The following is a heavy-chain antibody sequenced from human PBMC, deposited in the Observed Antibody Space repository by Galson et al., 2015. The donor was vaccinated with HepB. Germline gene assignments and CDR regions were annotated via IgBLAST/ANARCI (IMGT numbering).Heavy chain of an antibody. V-gene: IGHV7-4-1*02. CDR2: MNTNTGKP. J-gene: IGHJ6*03. D-gene: IGHD3-3*01. CDR3: ARYPLRFLDWLPYHDYYYMDV. Sequence: SVKVSCKASGYTFTDYVVNWVRQAPGQGLEWMGWMNTNTGKPTYAPGFAGRFVFSLDTSVTTAYLQISSLETDDTAVYYCARYPLRFLDWLPYHDYYYMDVWGEGTTVTVSS. CDR1: GYTFTDYV.